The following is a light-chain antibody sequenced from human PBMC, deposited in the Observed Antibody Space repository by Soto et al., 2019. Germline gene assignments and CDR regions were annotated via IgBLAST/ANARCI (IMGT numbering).Light chain of an antibody. CDR2: EVN. V-gene: IGLV2-14*01. CDR1: SSDVGGHNL. J-gene: IGLJ1*01. CDR3: SSFTTTSTYV. Sequence: QSALTQPASVSGSPGQSITISCTGTSSDVGGHNLVSWYQHHPGKAPKLMVYEVNYRPSGVSNRFSGSKSGNTASLTISGLQAEDEADYYCSSFTTTSTYVFGSGTKVTVL.